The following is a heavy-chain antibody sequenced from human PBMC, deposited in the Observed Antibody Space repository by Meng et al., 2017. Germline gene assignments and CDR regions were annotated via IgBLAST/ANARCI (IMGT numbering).Heavy chain of an antibody. CDR3: AKDHSTGSPYYFEY. CDR1: GFSVRSYG. D-gene: IGHD2/OR15-2a*01. J-gene: IGHJ4*02. CDR2: VSGSAGTT. Sequence: GQRLGLWGGVVQPGGSLRLSCAASGFSVRSYGMSWVRRAPGKGLEWVSGVSGSAGTTYYADSVKGRFTISRDNSENTLYLQMSSLRVEDTAVYFCAKDHSTGSPYYFEYWGQGTLVTVSS. V-gene: IGHV3-23*01.